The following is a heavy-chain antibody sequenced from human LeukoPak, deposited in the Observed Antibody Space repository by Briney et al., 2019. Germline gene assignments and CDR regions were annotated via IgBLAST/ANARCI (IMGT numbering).Heavy chain of an antibody. Sequence: SGTLSLTCAVSGGSISSSNWWSWVRQPPGKGLEWIGSIYYSGSTYYNPSLKSRVTISVDTSKNQFSLKLSSVTAADTAVYYCARLHDSSGVDYWGQGTLVTVSS. CDR2: IYYSGST. V-gene: IGHV4-4*02. CDR1: GGSISSSNW. CDR3: ARLHDSSGVDY. D-gene: IGHD3-22*01. J-gene: IGHJ4*02.